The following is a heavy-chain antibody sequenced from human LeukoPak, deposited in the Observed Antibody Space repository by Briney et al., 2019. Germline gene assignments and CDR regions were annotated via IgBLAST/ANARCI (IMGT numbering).Heavy chain of an antibody. CDR3: ARIVRGYSYERQNYYGMDV. CDR2: IYYSGST. CDR1: GGSISSYY. V-gene: IGHV4-59*08. J-gene: IGHJ6*02. Sequence: SETLSLTCTVSGGSISSYYWSWIRQPPGKGLEWIGYIYYSGSTNYNPSLKSRVTISVDTSKNQFSLKLSSVTAADTAVYYCARIVRGYSYERQNYYGMDVWGQGTTVTVPS. D-gene: IGHD5-18*01.